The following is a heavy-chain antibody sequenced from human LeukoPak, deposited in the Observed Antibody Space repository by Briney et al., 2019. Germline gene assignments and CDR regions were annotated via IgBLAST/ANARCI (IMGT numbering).Heavy chain of an antibody. CDR2: IIPIFGTA. CDR3: ARAENYVVVVPAAIYY. V-gene: IGHV1-69*06. J-gene: IGHJ4*02. CDR1: LGTFSSYA. Sequence: SVKVSCMASLGTFSSYAISWVRQAPGRGLEWMGGIIPIFGTANYAQKFKGRVTITADKSTITRYKEMRSLKSENTAVYDCARAENYVVVVPAAIYYWGQGTLATVSS. D-gene: IGHD2-2*01.